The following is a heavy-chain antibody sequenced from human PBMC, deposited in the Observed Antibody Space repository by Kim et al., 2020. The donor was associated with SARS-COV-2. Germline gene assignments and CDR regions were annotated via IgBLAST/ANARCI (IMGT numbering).Heavy chain of an antibody. J-gene: IGHJ4*02. CDR3: ARGYCRSASCYFEYYFDP. V-gene: IGHV1-18*04. CDR1: GYTFTTDG. D-gene: IGHD2-2*01. Sequence: ASVKVSCEASGYTFTTDGITWVRQAPGQGLEWMGWISPNNGDTNYAQKFQGRVTMTADRSTRTAYMELRGLRSDDTAVYYCARGYCRSASCYFEYYFDPWGQGTLVTVSS. CDR2: ISPNNGDT.